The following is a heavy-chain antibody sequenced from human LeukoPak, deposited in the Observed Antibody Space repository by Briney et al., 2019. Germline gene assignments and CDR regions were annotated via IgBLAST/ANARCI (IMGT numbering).Heavy chain of an antibody. Sequence: GGTLRLSCAASGFTFSSYGMSWVRQAPGKGLEWVSAISGSGGSTYYADSVKGRFTISRDNSKNTLYLQMNSLRAEDTAVYYCAKVITTGVGPFDIWGQGTMVTVSS. CDR2: ISGSGGST. D-gene: IGHD3-22*01. V-gene: IGHV3-23*01. CDR3: AKVITTGVGPFDI. CDR1: GFTFSSYG. J-gene: IGHJ3*02.